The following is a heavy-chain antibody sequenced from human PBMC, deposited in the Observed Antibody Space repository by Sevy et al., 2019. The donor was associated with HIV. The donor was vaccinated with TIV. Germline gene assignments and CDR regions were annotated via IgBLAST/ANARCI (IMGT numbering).Heavy chain of an antibody. D-gene: IGHD6-13*01. CDR3: ARETAADAFDV. J-gene: IGHJ3*01. CDR2: IGLSGDT. V-gene: IGHV3-13*01. Sequence: GGSLRLSCAATAFTFSSYDMHWVRQVAGKGLEWVSSIGLSGDTYFAGSVKGGFTISGDNVKNYLYLQMSSLRAGDTAVYYCARETAADAFDVWGQGTFVTVSS. CDR1: AFTFSSYD.